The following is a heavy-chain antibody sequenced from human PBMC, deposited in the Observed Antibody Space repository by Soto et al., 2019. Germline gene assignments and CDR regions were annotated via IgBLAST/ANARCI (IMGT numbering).Heavy chain of an antibody. Sequence: ASVKVSCKASGYTFTSYDINWLRQPTGQELEWMGWMNHNRGNTRNAQKFQGRVTMTRNTSISTAYMELSSLRSEDTAVYYCARLGGDYGGDGEYFDYWGQGTLVTVSS. V-gene: IGHV1-8*02. CDR3: ARLGGDYGGDGEYFDY. D-gene: IGHD4-17*01. J-gene: IGHJ4*02. CDR2: MNHNRGNT. CDR1: GYTFTSYD.